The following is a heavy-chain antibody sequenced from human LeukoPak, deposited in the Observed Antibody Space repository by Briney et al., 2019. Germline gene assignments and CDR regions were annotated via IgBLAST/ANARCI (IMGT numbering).Heavy chain of an antibody. J-gene: IGHJ5*02. CDR2: IYHSGIT. V-gene: IGHV4-38-2*02. CDR3: ARISDWFDP. CDR1: GYSISSGYY. Sequence: PSETLSLTCTVSGYSISSGYYWGWIRQPPGKGLEWIGSIYHSGITYYNPSLKSRVTMSVDTSKNQFSLKLSSVTAADTAVYYCARISDWFDPWGQGTLVTVSS.